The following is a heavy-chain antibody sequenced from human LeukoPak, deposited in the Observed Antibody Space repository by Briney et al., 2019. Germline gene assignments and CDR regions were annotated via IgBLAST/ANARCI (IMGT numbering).Heavy chain of an antibody. D-gene: IGHD1-26*01. CDR1: GFTFSSYA. V-gene: IGHV3-64*04. CDR3: ARALYSGSYGFDY. CDR2: ISSNGGST. J-gene: IGHJ4*02. Sequence: GGSLRLSCSASGFTFSSYAMHWVRQAPGKGLEYVSAISSNGGSTYYADSVKGRFTISRDNAKNSLYLQMNSLRAEDTAVYYCARALYSGSYGFDYWGQGTLVTVSS.